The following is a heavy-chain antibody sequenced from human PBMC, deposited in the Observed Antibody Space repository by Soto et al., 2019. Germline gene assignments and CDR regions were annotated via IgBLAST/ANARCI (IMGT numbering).Heavy chain of an antibody. V-gene: IGHV3-48*01. D-gene: IGHD6-19*01. CDR3: ASAPSIAVAGTGSDY. J-gene: IGHJ4*02. CDR1: GFTFCSYS. CDR2: ISSSSSTI. Sequence: PGGSLRLSCAASGFTFCSYSMNWVRQAPGKGLEWVSYISSSSSTIYYADSVKGRFTISRDNAKNSLYLQMNSLRAEDTAVYYCASAPSIAVAGTGSDYWGQGTLVTVSS.